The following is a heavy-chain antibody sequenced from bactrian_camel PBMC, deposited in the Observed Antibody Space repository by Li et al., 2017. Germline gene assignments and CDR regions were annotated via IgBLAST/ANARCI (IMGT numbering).Heavy chain of an antibody. CDR2: IDEDGST. CDR3: AAFWTVDLNWVAFRY. D-gene: IGHD1*01. V-gene: IGHV3S53*01. Sequence: HVQLVESGGGSVEAGGNLRLSCVASGNAFPTCIGWFRRAPGKEREGVAAIDEDGSTTYADSVKGRFTISLDNAKNTLYLQMNSLNTEDTAVYYCAAFWTVDLNWVAFRYWGQGTQVTVS. CDR1: GNAFPTC. J-gene: IGHJ4*01.